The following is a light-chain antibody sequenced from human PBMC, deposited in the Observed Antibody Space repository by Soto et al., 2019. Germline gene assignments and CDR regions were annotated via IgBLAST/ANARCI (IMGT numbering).Light chain of an antibody. J-gene: IGLJ1*01. V-gene: IGLV2-8*01. CDR1: SSDVGGYNY. CDR2: EVS. CDR3: CSSVGSNYV. Sequence: QSVLTQPPCASGSPGQSVTISCTGTSSDVGGYNYVSWYQQYPGKAPKLMIYEVSKRPSGVPDRFSGSKSGNTASLTVSGLQAEDEADYYCCSSVGSNYVFGTGTKVTVL.